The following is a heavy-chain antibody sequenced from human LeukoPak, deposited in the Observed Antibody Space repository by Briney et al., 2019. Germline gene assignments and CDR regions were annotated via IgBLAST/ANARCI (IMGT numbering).Heavy chain of an antibody. CDR3: AIIPGPYSSGQFDY. Sequence: GGSLRLSCAASGFTFSSYEMNWVRQAPGKGLEWVSYISSSGSTIYYADSVKGRFTISRDNAKNSLYLQMNSLRAEDTAVYYCAIIPGPYSSGQFDYWDQGTLVTVSS. CDR1: GFTFSSYE. D-gene: IGHD6-19*01. V-gene: IGHV3-48*03. J-gene: IGHJ4*02. CDR2: ISSSGSTI.